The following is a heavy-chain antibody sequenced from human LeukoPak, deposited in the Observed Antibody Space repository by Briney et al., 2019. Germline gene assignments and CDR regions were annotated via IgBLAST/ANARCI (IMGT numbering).Heavy chain of an antibody. J-gene: IGHJ4*02. CDR3: ARGLYGSGSYYLFDY. CDR1: GFSISSHW. V-gene: IGHV3-7*01. CDR2: LKEDVSAR. D-gene: IGHD3-10*01. Sequence: GSLRLSCVASGFSISSHWMSWVRQAPGKGLEWVASLKEDVSARNLVDSVKGRFTISTDNAKNSLYLQMNSLRTEDTAVYYCARGLYGSGSYYLFDYWGQGTLVTVSS.